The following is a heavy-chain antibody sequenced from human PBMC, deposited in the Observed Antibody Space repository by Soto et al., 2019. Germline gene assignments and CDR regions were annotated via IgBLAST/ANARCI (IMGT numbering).Heavy chain of an antibody. D-gene: IGHD2-8*01. CDR2: INPSGGT. Sequence: QEQLVQSAAEVKKPGASVKVSCKASGYIFSSSYIHWVRQAPGQGLEWMGIINPSGGTFYAQRFRGRLTLTRDRATATVYMEVNSLTSEDPAVDYCATSNDRRNWFDPWGQGTLVTVSS. J-gene: IGHJ5*02. V-gene: IGHV1-46*01. CDR1: GYIFSSSY. CDR3: ATSNDRRNWFDP.